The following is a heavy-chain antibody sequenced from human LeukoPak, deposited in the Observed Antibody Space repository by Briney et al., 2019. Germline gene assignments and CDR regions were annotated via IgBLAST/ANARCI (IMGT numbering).Heavy chain of an antibody. CDR2: IIPILGIA. Sequence: ASVKVSCKASGGTFSSYAISWARQAPGQGLEWMGRIIPILGIANYAQKFQGRVTITADKSTSTAYMELSSPRSEDTAVYYCARDFSKVIVGATVAFDIWGQGTMVTVSS. J-gene: IGHJ3*02. D-gene: IGHD1-26*01. CDR3: ARDFSKVIVGATVAFDI. V-gene: IGHV1-69*04. CDR1: GGTFSSYA.